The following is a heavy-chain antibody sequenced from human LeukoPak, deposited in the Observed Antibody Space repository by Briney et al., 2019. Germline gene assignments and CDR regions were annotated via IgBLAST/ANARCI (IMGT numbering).Heavy chain of an antibody. V-gene: IGHV5-51*01. D-gene: IGHD2-2*01. J-gene: IGHJ3*02. Sequence: GESLKISCKGSGYSFTSYWTGWVRQIPGKGLEWMGIIYPGDSDTRYSPSFQGQVTISADKSISTAYLQWSSLKASDTAMYYCARPVVPAAISAFDIWGQGTMVTVSS. CDR1: GYSFTSYW. CDR2: IYPGDSDT. CDR3: ARPVVPAAISAFDI.